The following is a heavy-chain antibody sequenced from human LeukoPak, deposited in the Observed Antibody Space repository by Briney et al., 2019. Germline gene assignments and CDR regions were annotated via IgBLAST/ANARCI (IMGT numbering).Heavy chain of an antibody. Sequence: ASVKVSCKVSGYTLTELSMHWVRQAPGKGLEWMGGFDPEDGETIYAQKFQGRVTMTEDTSTDTAYMELSSLRSEDTAVYYCATNVPGILTGYYTGPSEEYHGGYFDYWGQGTLVTVSS. D-gene: IGHD3-9*01. CDR1: GYTLTELS. V-gene: IGHV1-24*01. J-gene: IGHJ4*02. CDR3: ATNVPGILTGYYTGPSEEYHGGYFDY. CDR2: FDPEDGET.